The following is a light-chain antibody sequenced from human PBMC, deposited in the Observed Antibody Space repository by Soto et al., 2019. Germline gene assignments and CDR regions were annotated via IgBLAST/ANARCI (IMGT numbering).Light chain of an antibody. CDR2: GAY. J-gene: IGKJ1*01. CDR3: QHYNYWPPKT. Sequence: EIVMTQSPATLSVPPGERATLSCRASQSVSTNLAWYQQKPGQAPRLLIYGAYTRATGIPARFSGSGSGTDFTLTISSLQSEDFAVYYCQHYNYWPPKTFGQGTKVDIK. CDR1: QSVSTN. V-gene: IGKV3-15*01.